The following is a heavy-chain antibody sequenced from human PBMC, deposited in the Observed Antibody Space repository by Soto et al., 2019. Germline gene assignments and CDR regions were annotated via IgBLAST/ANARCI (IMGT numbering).Heavy chain of an antibody. Sequence: EVQLVESGGGLAQPGGSLRLSCAASGFTIRNYDMHWVRQTTGKGLEWVSGIGDIDDPYYADAVQGRFTISREIAKNSWYLQMDGLRAGDSAVYYCARGPPRVRERTYYYRMDVWCQGTTVTVSS. CDR3: ARGPPRVRERTYYYRMDV. J-gene: IGHJ6*02. CDR1: GFTIRNYD. V-gene: IGHV3-13*05. D-gene: IGHD3-10*01. CDR2: IGDIDDP.